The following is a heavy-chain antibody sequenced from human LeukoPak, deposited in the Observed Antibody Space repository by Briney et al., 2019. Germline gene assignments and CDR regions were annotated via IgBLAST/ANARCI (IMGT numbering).Heavy chain of an antibody. CDR1: GDSISSDGYA. D-gene: IGHD6-13*01. CDR2: IYHSGST. Sequence: PSETLSLTCAVSGDSISSDGYAWNWIRQPPGKGLEWIGEIYHSGSTNYNPSLKSRVTISVDKSKNQFSLKLSSVTAADTAVYYCARGHKRYSSSWQFDYWGQGTLVTVSS. V-gene: IGHV4-30-2*01. J-gene: IGHJ4*02. CDR3: ARGHKRYSSSWQFDY.